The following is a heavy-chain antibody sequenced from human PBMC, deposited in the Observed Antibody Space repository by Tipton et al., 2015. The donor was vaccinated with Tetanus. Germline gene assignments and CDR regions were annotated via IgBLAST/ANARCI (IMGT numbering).Heavy chain of an antibody. D-gene: IGHD3-22*01. Sequence: SLRLSCAASGFTFSSYAMHWVRQAPGKGLEWVAVISYDGNNKYYADSVKGRFTISRDNSKNTLYLQMNSLRAEDTAVYYCARSGWVVVITHFDYWGQGTLVTVSS. J-gene: IGHJ4*02. V-gene: IGHV3-30-3*01. CDR2: ISYDGNNK. CDR1: GFTFSSYA. CDR3: ARSGWVVVITHFDY.